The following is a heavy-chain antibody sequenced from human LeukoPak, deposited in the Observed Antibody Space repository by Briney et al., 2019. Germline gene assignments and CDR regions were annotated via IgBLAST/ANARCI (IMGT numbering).Heavy chain of an antibody. Sequence: ASVKVSCKASGYTFTGYYMHWVRQAPGQGLEWMGWINPNSGGTNYAQKLQGRVTMTRDTSISTAYMELSRLRSDDTAVYYCAADPDYVWGSYSYWGQGTLVTVSS. V-gene: IGHV1-2*02. J-gene: IGHJ4*02. CDR2: INPNSGGT. D-gene: IGHD3-16*01. CDR3: AADPDYVWGSYSY. CDR1: GYTFTGYY.